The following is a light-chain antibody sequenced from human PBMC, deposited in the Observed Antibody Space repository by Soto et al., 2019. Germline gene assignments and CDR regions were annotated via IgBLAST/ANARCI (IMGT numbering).Light chain of an antibody. J-gene: IGKJ4*01. CDR1: QSTSNN. CDR3: QQYNNWPPLT. CDR2: GTS. Sequence: EIVLTQSPGTLSLSPGERVTLSCRASQSTSNNHLAWYQQKPGQAPRLLIHGTSNRATGIPARFSGSGSGTEFTLTISSLQSEDFAIYYCQQYNNWPPLTFGGGTKVDIK. V-gene: IGKV3-15*01.